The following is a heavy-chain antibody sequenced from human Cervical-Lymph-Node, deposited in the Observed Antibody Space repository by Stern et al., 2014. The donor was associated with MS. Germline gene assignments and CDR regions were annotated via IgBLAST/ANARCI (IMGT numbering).Heavy chain of an antibody. J-gene: IGHJ5*02. CDR2: IFPVFGTP. D-gene: IGHD6-13*01. V-gene: IGHV1-69*01. CDR1: GGTFSKFP. Sequence: QVQLVQSGAEVTKPGSSVKGSSKASGGTFSKFPSSWVRQAPGQGLEWMGGIFPVFGTPTYAQEFRGRVTITADVSTSTVYMELSSLRSDDTAVYYCALSSETSDRWYSLGYDLWGQGTLVTVSS. CDR3: ALSSETSDRWYSLGYDL.